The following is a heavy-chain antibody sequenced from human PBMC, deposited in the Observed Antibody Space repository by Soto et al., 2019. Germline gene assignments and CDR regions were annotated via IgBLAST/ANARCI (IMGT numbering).Heavy chain of an antibody. CDR3: ARDIVVVPAAMHAFDI. Sequence: ASVKVSCKASGYTFTSYGISWVRQAPGQGLEWMGWISAYNGNTNYAQKLQGRVTMTTDTSTSTAYMEMSSMRSDDTAVYYCARDIVVVPAAMHAFDIWGQGTMVTVSS. J-gene: IGHJ3*02. CDR1: GYTFTSYG. D-gene: IGHD2-2*01. CDR2: ISAYNGNT. V-gene: IGHV1-18*01.